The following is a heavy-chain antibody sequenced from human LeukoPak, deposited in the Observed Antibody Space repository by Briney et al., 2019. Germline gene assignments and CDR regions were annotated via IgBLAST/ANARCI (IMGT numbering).Heavy chain of an antibody. D-gene: IGHD5-18*01. V-gene: IGHV4-39*01. CDR2: IYYSGST. CDR3: ARHEGYSYGFGNSWFDP. CDR1: GGSISISSYY. Sequence: PSETLSLTCTVSGGSISISSYYWGWIRQPPGKGLQWFGSIYYSGSTYYNPSLKSRVTISVDTSKNQFSLKLSSVTAADTAVYYCARHEGYSYGFGNSWFDPWGQGTLVIVSS. J-gene: IGHJ5*02.